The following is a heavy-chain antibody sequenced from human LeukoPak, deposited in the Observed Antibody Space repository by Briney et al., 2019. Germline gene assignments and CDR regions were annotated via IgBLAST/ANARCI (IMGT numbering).Heavy chain of an antibody. CDR1: GFTFSSYE. J-gene: IGHJ4*02. CDR2: ISSSGSTI. Sequence: GGSLRLSCAASGFTFSSYEMNWVRQAPGKGLEWVSYISSSGSTIYYADSVKGRFTISRDNAKNSLYLQMNSLRAEDTAVYYCARASVDFDYWGQGTLVTVSS. V-gene: IGHV3-48*03. CDR3: ARASVDFDY. D-gene: IGHD2-21*01.